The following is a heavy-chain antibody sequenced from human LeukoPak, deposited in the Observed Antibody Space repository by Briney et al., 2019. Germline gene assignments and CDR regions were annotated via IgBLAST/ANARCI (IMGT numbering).Heavy chain of an antibody. CDR3: ARVGSESFDY. V-gene: IGHV4-4*02. Sequence: SETLSLTCTVSGGSISSSHWWGWVRQPPGKGLEWVGEIHHSGSTNSNPSLKSRVTISVDKSKNQFSLRLNSVTAADTAVYYCARVGSESFDYWGQGTLVTVSS. CDR1: GGSISSSHW. CDR2: IHHSGST. J-gene: IGHJ4*02. D-gene: IGHD3-10*01.